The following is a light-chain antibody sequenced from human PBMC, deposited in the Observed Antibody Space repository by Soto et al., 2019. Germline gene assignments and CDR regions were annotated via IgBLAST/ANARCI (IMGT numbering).Light chain of an antibody. V-gene: IGKV2-30*01. J-gene: IGKJ1*01. Sequence: DTVMTQYPLSLSVPLGQSASISCRSSQSLLYSDGDTYLNWYHQRPGQSPRRLIHKVSQRDSGVPDRISGSGSGTDFTLEISRVEAEDVGVYYCLQATNWPWTFGQGTKVDI. CDR1: QSLLYSDGDTY. CDR2: KVS. CDR3: LQATNWPWT.